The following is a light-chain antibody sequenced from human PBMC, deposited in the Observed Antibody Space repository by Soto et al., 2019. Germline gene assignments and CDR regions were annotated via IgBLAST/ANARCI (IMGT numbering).Light chain of an antibody. J-gene: IGLJ2*01. CDR3: QSFATSLSGFVV. CDR1: SSNIGAGYD. Sequence: QTVVTQPPSMSGAPGQRVTISCTGSSSNIGAGYDVHWYQQHPGTAPKLLIFDNNNRPSGVPDRFSGSKSDTSASLAITGLQAEDEADYYCQSFATSLSGFVVFGGGTKLTVL. V-gene: IGLV1-40*01. CDR2: DNN.